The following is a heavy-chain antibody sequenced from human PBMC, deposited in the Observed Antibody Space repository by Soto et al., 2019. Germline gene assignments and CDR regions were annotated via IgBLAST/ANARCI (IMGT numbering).Heavy chain of an antibody. CDR3: ATGGYCSSTSCYKFFDY. V-gene: IGHV5-51*01. D-gene: IGHD2-2*02. CDR1: GYSFTTYL. CDR2: IYPGDSDT. Sequence: GESLKISCKGSGYSFTTYLIGWVRQMPVKGLEWMGIIYPGDSDTRYSPSFQGQVTISADKSISTAYLQWSSLKASDTAMYYCATGGYCSSTSCYKFFDYWGQGTLVTVSS. J-gene: IGHJ4*02.